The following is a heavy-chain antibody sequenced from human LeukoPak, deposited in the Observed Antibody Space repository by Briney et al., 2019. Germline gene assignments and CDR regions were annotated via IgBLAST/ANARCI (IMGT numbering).Heavy chain of an antibody. Sequence: PGGSLRLSCAASGFTFSSYDMHWVRQAPGKGLEWVAVISYDGSNKYYADSVKGRFTISRDNSKNTLYLQMNSLRAEDTAVYYCAKDWATVTWPKDWGQGTLVTVSS. CDR2: ISYDGSNK. V-gene: IGHV3-30*18. D-gene: IGHD4-17*01. CDR1: GFTFSSYD. J-gene: IGHJ4*02. CDR3: AKDWATVTWPKD.